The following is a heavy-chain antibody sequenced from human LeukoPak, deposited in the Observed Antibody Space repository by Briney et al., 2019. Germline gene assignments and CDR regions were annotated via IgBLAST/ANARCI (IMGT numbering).Heavy chain of an antibody. Sequence: GESLKISCKGSGYSFTSYWIGWVRQMPGKGLEWMGIIYPGDSDTRYSPSFQGQVTISADKSISTAYLQWSSLKASDTAMYYCARHDRYGSGSYGTNSWDSSSYYMDVWGKGTTVTISS. J-gene: IGHJ6*03. CDR2: IYPGDSDT. CDR3: ARHDRYGSGSYGTNSWDSSSYYMDV. D-gene: IGHD3-10*01. V-gene: IGHV5-51*01. CDR1: GYSFTSYW.